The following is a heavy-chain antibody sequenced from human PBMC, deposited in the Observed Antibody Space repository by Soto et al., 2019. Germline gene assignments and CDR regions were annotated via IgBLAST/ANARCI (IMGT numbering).Heavy chain of an antibody. V-gene: IGHV3-9*01. CDR3: AKDHGSGYPGVYFDY. Sequence: GGSLRLSCAASGFTLDDYGMHWVRQAPGKGLEWVSGISWNSSSIGYADSVKGRFTMSRDNAKNSLYLQMNSLRPEDTALYYCAKDHGSGYPGVYFDYWGRGTLVTVSS. J-gene: IGHJ4*02. D-gene: IGHD3-22*01. CDR1: GFTLDDYG. CDR2: ISWNSSSI.